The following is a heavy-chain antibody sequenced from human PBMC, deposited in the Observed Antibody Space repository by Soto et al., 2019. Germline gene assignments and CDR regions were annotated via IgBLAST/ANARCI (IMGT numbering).Heavy chain of an antibody. J-gene: IGHJ4*02. V-gene: IGHV5-51*01. D-gene: IGHD4-17*01. Sequence: EVQLVQSGTEVKKPGESLKISCKGSGYTFTKYWIGWVRQMPGKGLEFMGIIYPGDSDTRYSHSLQGQVTISADNSINTAYLEWSSLKASDTAIYYCARPTPFGSGYGFFDYWGQGTRVTVSS. CDR3: ARPTPFGSGYGFFDY. CDR2: IYPGDSDT. CDR1: GYTFTKYW.